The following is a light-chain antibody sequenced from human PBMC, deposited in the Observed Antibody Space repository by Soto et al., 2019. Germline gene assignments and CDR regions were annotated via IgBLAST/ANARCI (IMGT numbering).Light chain of an antibody. CDR3: TSWTTSTTMI. J-gene: IGLJ2*01. Sequence: QSVLTQPASVSGSPGQSITISCTGTSSDIGAYNFVSWYQQHPGKAPKLMLYDVNIRPSGVSNRFSGSKSGNTASVTISGLQDEDEADYYCTSWTTSTTMIFGGGTKVTVL. CDR2: DVN. V-gene: IGLV2-14*03. CDR1: SSDIGAYNF.